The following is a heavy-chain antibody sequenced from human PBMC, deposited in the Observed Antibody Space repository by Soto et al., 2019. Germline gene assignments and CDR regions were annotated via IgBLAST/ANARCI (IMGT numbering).Heavy chain of an antibody. V-gene: IGHV4-31*11. Sequence: PSETLSLTCAVYGGSFSGYYWSWIRQHPGKGLEWIGYIYYSGSTYYNPSLKSRVTISVDTSKNQFSLKLSSVTAADTAVYYCARSVVVVVAANIDAFDIWGQGTMVTVSS. CDR1: GGSFSGYY. CDR3: ARSVVVVVAANIDAFDI. D-gene: IGHD2-15*01. CDR2: IYYSGST. J-gene: IGHJ3*02.